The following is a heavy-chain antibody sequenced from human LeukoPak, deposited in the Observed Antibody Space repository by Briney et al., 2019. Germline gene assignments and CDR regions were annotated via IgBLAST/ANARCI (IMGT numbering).Heavy chain of an antibody. CDR2: INPSGGST. V-gene: IGHV1-46*01. J-gene: IGHJ4*02. Sequence: ASVKVSCKASGYTFTSYYMHWVRQAPGQGLEWMGIINPSGGSTSYAQKFQGRVTMTRDTSTSTVYMELSSLRSEDTAVYYCARDPMWDYYDSSGYFLFDYWGQGTLVTVSS. CDR1: GYTFTSYY. CDR3: ARDPMWDYYDSSGYFLFDY. D-gene: IGHD3-22*01.